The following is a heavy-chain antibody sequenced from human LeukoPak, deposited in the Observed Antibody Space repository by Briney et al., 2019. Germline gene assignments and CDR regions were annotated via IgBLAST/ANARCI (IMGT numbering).Heavy chain of an antibody. J-gene: IGHJ4*02. CDR2: INHSGST. Sequence: PSETLSLTCAVYGGSFSGYYWSWIRQPPGKGLEWIGEINHSGSTNYSPSLKSRVTISLDTSKNQFSLNLSSLTAADTAVYYCASGEFRHGLQVDYWGQGTLVAVSS. D-gene: IGHD3-10*01. CDR3: ASGEFRHGLQVDY. CDR1: GGSFSGYY. V-gene: IGHV4-34*09.